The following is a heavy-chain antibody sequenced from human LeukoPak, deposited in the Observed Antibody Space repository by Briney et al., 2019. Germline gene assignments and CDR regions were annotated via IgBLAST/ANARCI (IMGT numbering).Heavy chain of an antibody. V-gene: IGHV3-30*04. CDR2: ISYDGSNK. Sequence: GGSLRLSCAASGFTFSSYAMQWVRQAPGKGLGWVAVISYDGSNKYYADSVKGRFTISRDNSKNTLYLQMNSLRAEDTAVYYCARGTPLYWGGDCYSGTFDYWGQGTLVTVSS. J-gene: IGHJ4*02. CDR3: ARGTPLYWGGDCYSGTFDY. CDR1: GFTFSSYA. D-gene: IGHD2-21*02.